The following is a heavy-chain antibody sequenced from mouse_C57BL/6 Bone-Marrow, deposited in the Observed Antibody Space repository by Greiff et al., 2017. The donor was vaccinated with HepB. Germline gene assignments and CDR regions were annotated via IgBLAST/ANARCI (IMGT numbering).Heavy chain of an antibody. Sequence: EVQVVESGGDLVKPGGSLKLSCAASRFTFSSYGMSWVRQTPDKRLEWVATISSGGSYTYYPDSVKGRFTISRDNAKNTLYLQMSSLKSEDTAMYYCARHKPSYYDGSLWFAYWGQGTLVTVSA. J-gene: IGHJ3*01. CDR1: RFTFSSYG. D-gene: IGHD1-1*01. CDR2: ISSGGSYT. V-gene: IGHV5-6*01. CDR3: ARHKPSYYDGSLWFAY.